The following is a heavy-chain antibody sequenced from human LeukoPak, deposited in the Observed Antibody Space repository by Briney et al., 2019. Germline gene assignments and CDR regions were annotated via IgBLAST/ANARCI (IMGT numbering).Heavy chain of an antibody. CDR2: IYYSGST. D-gene: IGHD3-3*01. Sequence: SETLSLTCTVSGGSISNSYWSWIRQPPGKGLEWIGYIYYSGSTNYNPSLRSRVTISVDTSKNQFSLKLSSVTAADTAVYYCARGADFSNGYSFFYWGQGTLVTVSS. CDR3: ARGADFSNGYSFFY. J-gene: IGHJ4*02. V-gene: IGHV4-59*01. CDR1: GGSISNSY.